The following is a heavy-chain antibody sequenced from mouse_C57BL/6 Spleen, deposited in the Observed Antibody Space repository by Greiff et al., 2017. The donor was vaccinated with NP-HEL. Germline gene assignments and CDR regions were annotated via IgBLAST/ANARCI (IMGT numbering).Heavy chain of an antibody. J-gene: IGHJ3*01. Sequence: EVHLVESGGGLVKPGGSLELSCAASGFTFSDYGMHWVRQAPEKGLEWVAYISSGSSTIYYADTVKGRFTISRDNAKNTLFLQMTSLRSEDTAMYYCARPGPAWFAYWGQGTLVTVSA. CDR3: ARPGPAWFAY. CDR1: GFTFSDYG. CDR2: ISSGSSTI. V-gene: IGHV5-17*01. D-gene: IGHD4-1*01.